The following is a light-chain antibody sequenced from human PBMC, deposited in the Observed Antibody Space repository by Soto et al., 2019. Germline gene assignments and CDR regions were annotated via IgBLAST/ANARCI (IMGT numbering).Light chain of an antibody. CDR2: WAS. Sequence: EIVMTQSLATLSVSLCERATINCKCIQSVLYSSSKKNYLAWDQQRPGAPPWLLIYWASIPDSGVPARFSGSGFGTEFTLTIDSLRAEDVAVYYCQQDYDTPLTFGAGTKVDVK. V-gene: IGKV4-1*01. CDR1: QSVLYSSSKKNY. CDR3: QQDYDTPLT. J-gene: IGKJ4*01.